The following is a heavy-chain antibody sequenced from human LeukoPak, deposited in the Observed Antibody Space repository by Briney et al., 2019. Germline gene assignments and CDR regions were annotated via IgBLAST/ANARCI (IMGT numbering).Heavy chain of an antibody. J-gene: IGHJ4*02. Sequence: ASVKVSCKASGYTFTSYDINWVRQATGQGLEWMGWMNPNSGNTGYAQKFQGRVTITRNTSISTAYVELSSLRSEDTAVYYCALGGYYDSSTFDYWGQGTLVTVSS. CDR3: ALGGYYDSSTFDY. D-gene: IGHD3-22*01. CDR2: MNPNSGNT. CDR1: GYTFTSYD. V-gene: IGHV1-8*01.